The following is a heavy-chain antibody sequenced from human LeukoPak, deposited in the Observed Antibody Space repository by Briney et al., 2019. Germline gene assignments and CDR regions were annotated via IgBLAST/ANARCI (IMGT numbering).Heavy chain of an antibody. Sequence: PSETLSLTCTVSGGSISSSSYYWGWIRQPPGKGLEWIGSIYYSGSTYYNLSLKSRVTISVDTSKNQFSLKLSSVTAADTAVYYCARLAHGDYVRLGYYYFDYWGQGTLVTVSS. D-gene: IGHD4-17*01. CDR2: IYYSGST. V-gene: IGHV4-39*01. J-gene: IGHJ4*02. CDR3: ARLAHGDYVRLGYYYFDY. CDR1: GGSISSSSYY.